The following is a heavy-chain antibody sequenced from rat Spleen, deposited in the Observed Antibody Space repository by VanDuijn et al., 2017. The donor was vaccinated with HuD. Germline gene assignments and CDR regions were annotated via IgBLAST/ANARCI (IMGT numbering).Heavy chain of an antibody. Sequence: EVQLVESGGGLVQSGRSLKFSCAASGFTFSDYNMAWVRQAPKTGLEWVATIIYDGTRTFYRDSVKGRFTISRDNAKSTLYLQMDSLRSEDTATYCCARQSTVALDYWGQGVMVTVS. V-gene: IGHV5S10*01. CDR2: IIYDGTRT. D-gene: IGHD1-1*01. CDR3: ARQSTVALDY. CDR1: GFTFSDYN. J-gene: IGHJ2*01.